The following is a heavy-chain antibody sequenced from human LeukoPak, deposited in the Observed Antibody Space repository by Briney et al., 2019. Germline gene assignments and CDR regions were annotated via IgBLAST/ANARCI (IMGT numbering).Heavy chain of an antibody. CDR2: INHSGST. J-gene: IGHJ5*02. Sequence: SETLSLTCAVYGGSFSGYYWSWVRQPPRKGLEGIGEINHSGSTNYNPSLTSRVTILVDTSKHLFSLKLSSVTAADTAVYYCARGRRITPYYYGSGTRGWFDPWGQGTLVTVSS. V-gene: IGHV4-34*01. CDR3: ARGRRITPYYYGSGTRGWFDP. D-gene: IGHD3-10*01. CDR1: GGSFSGYY.